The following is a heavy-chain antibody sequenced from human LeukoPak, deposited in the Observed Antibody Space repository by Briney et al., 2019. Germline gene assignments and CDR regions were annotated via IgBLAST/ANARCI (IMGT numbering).Heavy chain of an antibody. D-gene: IGHD2-15*01. CDR2: MNPNSGNT. J-gene: IGHJ6*03. CDR1: GYTFTSYD. CDR3: ARGLRRWFSTPSNYYMDV. V-gene: IGHV1-8*03. Sequence: ASVKVSCKASGYTFTSYDINWVRQATGQGLEWMGWMNPNSGNTGYAQKFQGRVTITRNTSISTAYMELSSLRSEDTAVYYCARGLRRWFSTPSNYYMDVWGKGTTVTVSS.